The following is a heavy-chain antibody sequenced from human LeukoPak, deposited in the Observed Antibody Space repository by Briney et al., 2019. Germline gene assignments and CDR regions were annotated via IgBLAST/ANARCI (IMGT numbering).Heavy chain of an antibody. CDR3: AKTYYYDSSGPHYFDY. J-gene: IGHJ4*02. Sequence: PGGSLRLSCAASGFTFSSYSMNWVRQAPGKGMQWVSSISSSSSYIYYADSVKGRFTISRDNAKNSLYLQMNSLRAEDTAVYYCAKTYYYDSSGPHYFDYWGQGTLVTVSS. CDR1: GFTFSSYS. V-gene: IGHV3-21*01. CDR2: ISSSSSYI. D-gene: IGHD3-22*01.